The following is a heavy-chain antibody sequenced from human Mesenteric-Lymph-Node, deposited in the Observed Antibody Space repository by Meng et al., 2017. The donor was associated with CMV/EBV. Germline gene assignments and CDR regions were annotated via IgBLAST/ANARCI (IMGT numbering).Heavy chain of an antibody. D-gene: IGHD3-22*01. J-gene: IGHJ4*02. Sequence: GGSLRLSCAASGFTFSSYAMTWVRQAPGKGLEWVSSIWGLTGNTFYADSVKGRLTISGDNSKNTLYLQMNSLRVEDTAVYYCAKDSLPYYYDSSGFYPYDYWGQGTLVTVSS. CDR2: IWGLTGNT. CDR1: GFTFSSYA. CDR3: AKDSLPYYYDSSGFYPYDY. V-gene: IGHV3-23*01.